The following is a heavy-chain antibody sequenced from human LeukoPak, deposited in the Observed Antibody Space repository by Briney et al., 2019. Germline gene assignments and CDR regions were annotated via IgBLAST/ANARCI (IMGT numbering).Heavy chain of an antibody. Sequence: GGSLRLSCAASGFTFSSYTMSWVRQAPEKGLQWVSAIDGSGVTTFYADSVRGRFTTSRDNFKKTLYLQMNSLRAEDTAIYYCVRRVAEDRNMWYLEIWGQGTLVTVSS. CDR2: IDGSGVTT. CDR3: VRRVAEDRNMWYLEI. J-gene: IGHJ3*02. D-gene: IGHD2-15*01. CDR1: GFTFSSYT. V-gene: IGHV3-23*01.